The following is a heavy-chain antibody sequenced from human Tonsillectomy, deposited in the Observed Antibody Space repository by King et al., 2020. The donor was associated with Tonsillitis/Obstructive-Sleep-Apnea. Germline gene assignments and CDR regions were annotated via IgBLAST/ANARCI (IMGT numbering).Heavy chain of an antibody. Sequence: QVQLVESGGGVVQPGRSLRLSCAASGFTFSSYAMHWVRQAPGKGLEWVAIISYDGSNKYYADSVKGRFTISRDNSKNTLYLQMNSLRAEDTAVYYCAGEGRYLGVFGTPHYYLLFLDVWGKGTTVTVSS. CDR3: AGEGRYLGVFGTPHYYLLFLDV. V-gene: IGHV3-30*04. J-gene: IGHJ6*04. CDR2: ISYDGSNK. CDR1: GFTFSSYA. D-gene: IGHD2/OR15-2a*01.